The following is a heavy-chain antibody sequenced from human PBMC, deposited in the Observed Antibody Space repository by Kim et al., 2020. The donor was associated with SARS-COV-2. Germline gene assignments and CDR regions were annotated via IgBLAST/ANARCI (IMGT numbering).Heavy chain of an antibody. D-gene: IGHD5-18*01. Sequence: SETLSLTCTVSGGSISSGGYYWSWIRQHPGKGLEWIGYIYYSGSTYYNPSLKSRVTISVDTSKNQFSLKLSSVTAADTAVYYCARDRLGTAWFDPWGQGTLVTVSS. V-gene: IGHV4-31*03. CDR1: GGSISSGGYY. CDR2: IYYSGST. CDR3: ARDRLGTAWFDP. J-gene: IGHJ5*02.